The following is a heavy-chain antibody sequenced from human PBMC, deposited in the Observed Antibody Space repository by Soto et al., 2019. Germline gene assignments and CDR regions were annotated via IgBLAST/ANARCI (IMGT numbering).Heavy chain of an antibody. J-gene: IGHJ6*02. D-gene: IGHD3-10*01. V-gene: IGHV1-24*01. Sequence: GASVKVSCKVSGYTLTELSMHWVRQAPGKGLEWMGGFDPEDGETIYAQKFQGRVTMTEDTSTDTAYMELSSLRSEDTAVYYCAMMAMVRGVINYYYYGMDVWGQGTTVTVSS. CDR1: GYTLTELS. CDR3: AMMAMVRGVINYYYYGMDV. CDR2: FDPEDGET.